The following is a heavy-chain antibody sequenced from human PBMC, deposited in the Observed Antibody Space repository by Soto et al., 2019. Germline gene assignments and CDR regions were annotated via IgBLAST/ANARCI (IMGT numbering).Heavy chain of an antibody. CDR2: FDPEDGET. CDR3: ATEYYYGSGSRGWFDP. V-gene: IGHV1-24*01. D-gene: IGHD3-10*01. CDR1: GYTLTELS. J-gene: IGHJ5*02. Sequence: ASVKVSCKVSGYTLTELSMHGVRQAPGKGLEWMGGFDPEDGETIYAQKFQGRVTMTEDTSTDKAYMELSSLRSEDTAVYYCATEYYYGSGSRGWFDPWGQGTLVTVSS.